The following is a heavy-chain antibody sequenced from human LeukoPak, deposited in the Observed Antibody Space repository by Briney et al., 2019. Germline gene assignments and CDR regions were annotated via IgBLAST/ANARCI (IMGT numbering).Heavy chain of an antibody. CDR2: INHSGST. CDR1: GGSFSGYY. CDR3: ARKWIQLWFRWFDP. Sequence: SETLSLTCAVYGGSFSGYYWSWIRQPPGKGLEWIGEINHSGSTNYNPSLKSRVTISVDTSKNQFSLKLSSVTAADTAVYYCARKWIQLWFRWFDPWGQGTLVTVPS. J-gene: IGHJ5*02. D-gene: IGHD5-18*01. V-gene: IGHV4-34*01.